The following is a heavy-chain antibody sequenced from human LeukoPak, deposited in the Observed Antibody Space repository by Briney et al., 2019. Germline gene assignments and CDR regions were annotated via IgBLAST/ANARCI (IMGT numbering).Heavy chain of an antibody. CDR3: ARGEYGDLRWFDP. Sequence: SETLSLTCAVYGGSFSGYYWSWIRQPPGKGLEWIGEINHSGSTNYNPSLKSRVTISVDTSKNQFSLKLSSVTAAGTAVYYCARGEYGDLRWFDPWGQGTLVTVSS. V-gene: IGHV4-34*01. CDR1: GGSFSGYY. J-gene: IGHJ5*02. CDR2: INHSGST. D-gene: IGHD4-17*01.